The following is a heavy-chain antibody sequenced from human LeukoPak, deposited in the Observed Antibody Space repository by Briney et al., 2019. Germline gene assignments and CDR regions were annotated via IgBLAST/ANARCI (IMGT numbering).Heavy chain of an antibody. CDR1: GGSISSSYYY. CDR3: ARLGCSSAGCYPGN. D-gene: IGHD2-2*01. V-gene: IGHV4-39*01. CDR2: LYYSGWST. Sequence: PSETLSLTCTVSGGSISSSYYYWGWVRQPPGKGLEWIGSLYYSGWSTYYNPSLKSRVTISVDTSKNQFSLKLNSVTAADTAVYYCARLGCSSAGCYPGNWGQGTLVTVSS. J-gene: IGHJ4*02.